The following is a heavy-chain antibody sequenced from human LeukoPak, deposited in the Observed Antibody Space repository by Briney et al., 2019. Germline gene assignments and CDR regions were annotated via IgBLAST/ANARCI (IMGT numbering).Heavy chain of an antibody. J-gene: IGHJ6*03. Sequence: GGSLRLSCAASGFTFSDYYMSWIRQAPGKGLEWVSYISSSGSTIYYADSVKGRFTISRDNAKNSLYLQMNSLRAEDTAVYYCARDNGRWLQLGNYYYMDVWGKGTTVTVSS. CDR2: ISSSGSTI. CDR3: ARDNGRWLQLGNYYYMDV. D-gene: IGHD5-24*01. V-gene: IGHV3-11*04. CDR1: GFTFSDYY.